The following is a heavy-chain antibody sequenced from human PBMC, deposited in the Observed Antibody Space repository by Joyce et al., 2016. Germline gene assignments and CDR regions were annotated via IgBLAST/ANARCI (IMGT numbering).Heavy chain of an antibody. CDR3: ARGKAFDV. Sequence: EVQLVESGGGLVQPGGSLRLSCAASGFTFSGNSRSWLRQAPGGGVEWVANIKQDGSAVYYLDSVKGRFTVSRDNARSLVHLQMVSLRVEDTALYYCARGKAFDVWGQGTMVTVSS. CDR2: IKQDGSAV. CDR1: GFTFSGNS. J-gene: IGHJ3*01. V-gene: IGHV3-7*01.